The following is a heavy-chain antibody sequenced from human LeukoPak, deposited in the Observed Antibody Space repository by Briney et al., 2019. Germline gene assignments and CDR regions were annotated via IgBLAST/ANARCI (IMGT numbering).Heavy chain of an antibody. D-gene: IGHD3-10*01. CDR3: ASHYFDDAFDV. CDR2: IYYSGST. J-gene: IGHJ3*01. CDR1: GGSISSYY. V-gene: IGHV4-59*08. Sequence: SETLSLTCTVSGGSISSYYWSWIRQPPGKGLEWVGYIYYSGSTNYNPSLKSRVTISVDTSKNQFSLKLSSVTAADTAVYYCASHYFDDAFDVWGQGTMVTVSS.